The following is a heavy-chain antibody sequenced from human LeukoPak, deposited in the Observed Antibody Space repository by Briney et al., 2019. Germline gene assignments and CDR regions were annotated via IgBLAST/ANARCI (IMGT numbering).Heavy chain of an antibody. CDR3: ARGGYDVIVPAASNYYYMDV. Sequence: PGGSLRLSCAASGFTFSDYYMSWIRQAPGKGLEWVSSIGSSENYIYYADSLKGRFTISRDNAENSLYLQMNSLRAEDTAVYYCARGGYDVIVPAASNYYYMDVWGKGTTVTVSS. D-gene: IGHD2-2*01. CDR1: GFTFSDYY. V-gene: IGHV3-11*04. CDR2: IGSSENYI. J-gene: IGHJ6*03.